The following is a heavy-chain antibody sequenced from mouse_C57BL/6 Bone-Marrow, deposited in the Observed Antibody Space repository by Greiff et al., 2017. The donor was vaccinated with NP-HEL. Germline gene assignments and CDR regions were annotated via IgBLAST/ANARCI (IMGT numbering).Heavy chain of an antibody. J-gene: IGHJ4*01. CDR2: IDPSDSST. D-gene: IGHD2-4*01. V-gene: IGHV1-69*01. Sequence: QVQLQQPGAELVMPGASVKLSCKASGYTFTSYWMHWVKQRPGQGLEWIGEIDPSDSSTNYNQKFKGKSTLTVSKSSSTAYMQLSSLTSEDSAVYYCARAYDYDRHVYAMDYWGQGTSVTVSS. CDR1: GYTFTSYW. CDR3: ARAYDYDRHVYAMDY.